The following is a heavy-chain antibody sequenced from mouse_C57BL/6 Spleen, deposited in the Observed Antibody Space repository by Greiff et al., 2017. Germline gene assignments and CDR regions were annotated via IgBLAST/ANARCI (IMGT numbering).Heavy chain of an antibody. Sequence: EVKVVESGGGLVKPGGSLKLSCAASGFTFSDYGMHWVRQAPEKGLEWVAYISSGSSTIYYADTVKGRFTISRDNAKNTLFLQMTSLRSEDTAMYYCARGYDGYYDYWGQGTTLTVSS. CDR1: GFTFSDYG. CDR2: ISSGSSTI. V-gene: IGHV5-17*01. J-gene: IGHJ2*01. CDR3: ARGYDGYYDY. D-gene: IGHD2-3*01.